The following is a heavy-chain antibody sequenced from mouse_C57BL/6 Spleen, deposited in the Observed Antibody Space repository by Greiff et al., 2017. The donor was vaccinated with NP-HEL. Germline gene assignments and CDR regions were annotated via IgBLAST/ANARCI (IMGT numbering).Heavy chain of an antibody. CDR3: ARRHYYGSSYVWYCDV. CDR2: IYPGDGDT. CDR1: GYAFSSSW. V-gene: IGHV1-82*01. D-gene: IGHD1-1*01. Sequence: QVQLQQSGPELVKPGASVKISCKASGYAFSSSWMNWVKQRPGKGLEWIGRIYPGDGDTNYNGKFKGKATLTADKSSSTAYMQLSSLTSEDSAVYFCARRHYYGSSYVWYCDVWGTGTTVTVSS. J-gene: IGHJ1*03.